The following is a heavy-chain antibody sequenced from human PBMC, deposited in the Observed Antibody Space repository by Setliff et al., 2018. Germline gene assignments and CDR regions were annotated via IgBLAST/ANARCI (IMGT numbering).Heavy chain of an antibody. V-gene: IGHV4-38-2*02. CDR3: PRGYSGYDYLKPFDY. CDR1: GYSIRSDYY. Sequence: SETLSLTCTVSGYSIRSDYYWGWIRQPPGKGLEWIGSLYHTGITNYNASLKSRVTISVDTSKNQFSLKLSSVTAADTAVYYCPRGYSGYDYLKPFDYWGQGTLVTVSS. D-gene: IGHD5-12*01. J-gene: IGHJ4*02. CDR2: LYHTGIT.